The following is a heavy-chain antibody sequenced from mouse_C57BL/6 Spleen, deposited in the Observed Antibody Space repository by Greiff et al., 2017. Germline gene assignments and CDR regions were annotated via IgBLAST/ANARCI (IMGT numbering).Heavy chain of an antibody. J-gene: IGHJ4*01. Sequence: VHVKQPGAELVKPGASVKVSCKASGYTFTSYWMHWVKQRPGQGLEWIGRIHPSDSDTNYNQKFKGKATLTVDKSSSTAYMQLSSLTSEDSAVYYCAMGGKEGYYYAMDYWGQGTSVTVSS. D-gene: IGHD2-1*01. CDR3: AMGGKEGYYYAMDY. V-gene: IGHV1-74*01. CDR1: GYTFTSYW. CDR2: IHPSDSDT.